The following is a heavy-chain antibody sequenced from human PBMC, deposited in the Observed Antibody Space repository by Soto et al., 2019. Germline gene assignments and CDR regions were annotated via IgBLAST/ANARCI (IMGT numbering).Heavy chain of an antibody. CDR1: GYSFTNYW. CDR2: VYPGDSGT. D-gene: IGHD6-13*01. V-gene: IGHV5-51*01. CDR3: ARGDSSTWPDRDFDT. Sequence: GESLKISCKGSGYSFTNYWIGWVRQMPGKGLEWMGIVYPGDSGTRYSPSLQGQVTISADKSITTAYLQWSSLKASDTAMYYCARGDSSTWPDRDFDTWGQGTMVTVS. J-gene: IGHJ3*02.